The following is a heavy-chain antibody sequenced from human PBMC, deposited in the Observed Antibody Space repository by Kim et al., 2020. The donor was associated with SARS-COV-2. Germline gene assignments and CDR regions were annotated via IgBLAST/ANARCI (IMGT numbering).Heavy chain of an antibody. CDR3: ARDDYDFWSGFYEVDY. Sequence: VKGRFNIATDNSKNTLYLQMNSLRAEDTAVYHCARDDYDFWSGFYEVDYWGQGTLVTVSS. J-gene: IGHJ4*02. D-gene: IGHD3-3*01. V-gene: IGHV3-30*07.